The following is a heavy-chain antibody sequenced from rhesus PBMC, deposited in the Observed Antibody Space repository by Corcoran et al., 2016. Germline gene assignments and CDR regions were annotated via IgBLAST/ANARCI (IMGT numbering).Heavy chain of an antibody. D-gene: IGHD1-44*01. J-gene: IGHJ4*01. CDR1: GYSISSGYG. Sequence: QLQLQESGPGLVKPSETLSLTCAVSGYSISSGYGWSWIRQPPGKGLEWIGYISYSGSTSYNPSLKSRVTISRDTSKNQVSLKRSSVTDADTAVYCCARESGGGLGYWGQGVLVTVSS. CDR3: ARESGGGLGY. CDR2: ISYSGST. V-gene: IGHV4-122*02.